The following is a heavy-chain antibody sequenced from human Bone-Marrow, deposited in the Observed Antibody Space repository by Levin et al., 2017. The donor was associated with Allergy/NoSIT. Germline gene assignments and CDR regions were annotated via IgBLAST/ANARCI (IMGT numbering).Heavy chain of an antibody. CDR1: GFTFNTYA. Sequence: GGSLRLSCAVSGFTFNTYAMNWVRQAPGKGLEWVAMISFDGSNTQYADSQKGRFTISRDNSKNTVYLQMNSLRTEDTAVYYCARGEIGYSGFGTFDFWGQGTLVTVSS. CDR3: ARGEIGYSGFGTFDF. CDR2: ISFDGSNT. D-gene: IGHD5-12*01. J-gene: IGHJ4*02. V-gene: IGHV3-30*04.